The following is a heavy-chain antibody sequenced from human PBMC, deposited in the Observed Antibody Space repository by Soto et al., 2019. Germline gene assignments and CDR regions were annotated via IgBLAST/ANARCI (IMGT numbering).Heavy chain of an antibody. J-gene: IGHJ4*02. CDR3: ARVNTTLVDHFDC. Sequence: GGSLRLSCVVSGFSVSATSICWARQATGKGLEWVSLMHRGGTTDNADSVKGRFTTSRDKSKNTLYLHMNGLRVEDTAVYYCARVNTTLVDHFDCWGQGTLVTVSS. D-gene: IGHD5-18*01. V-gene: IGHV3-53*01. CDR1: GFSVSATS. CDR2: MHRGGTT.